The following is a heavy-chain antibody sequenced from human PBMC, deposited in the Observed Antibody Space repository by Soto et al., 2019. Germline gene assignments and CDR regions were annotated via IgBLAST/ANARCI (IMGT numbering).Heavy chain of an antibody. D-gene: IGHD3-22*01. CDR2: IYHSGST. J-gene: IGHJ4*02. V-gene: IGHV4-4*02. CDR1: GGSISSSNW. CDR3: ARDRFVVITGGRYFDY. Sequence: NPSETLSLTSAVSGGSISSSNWWRCVRQPPGKGLEWIGEIYHSGSTNYNPSLKSRVTISVDKSKNQFSLKLSSVTAADTAVYYCARDRFVVITGGRYFDYWGQGTLVTVSS.